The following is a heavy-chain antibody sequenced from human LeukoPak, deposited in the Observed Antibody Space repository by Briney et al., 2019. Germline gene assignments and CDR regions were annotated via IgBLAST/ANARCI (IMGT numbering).Heavy chain of an antibody. CDR1: GFTFSSYE. D-gene: IGHD3-10*01. V-gene: IGHV3-48*03. J-gene: IGHJ4*02. CDR3: AKDLWFGELSVYFDY. CDR2: ISSSGRTK. Sequence: GGSLRLSCAASGFTFSSYEMNWVRQAPGKGLEWVSYISSSGRTKYYADSVKGRFTISRDNAKNSLYLQMNSLRAEDTALYYCAKDLWFGELSVYFDYWGQGTLVTVSS.